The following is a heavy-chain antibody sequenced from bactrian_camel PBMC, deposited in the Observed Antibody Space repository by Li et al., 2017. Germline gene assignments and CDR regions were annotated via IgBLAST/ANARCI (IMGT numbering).Heavy chain of an antibody. D-gene: IGHD6*01. CDR1: AYILENCE. CDR3: AALNSTYGGRFGWCKDF. Sequence: HVQLVESGGGEVQAGGSLKLSCAGSAYILENCEMVWYRQTKGKEEKLVSVRKDGTPVYEDTVKGRFTLSHDRSKNTMYLQMDNLKTEDTGVYYCAALNSTYGGRFGWCKDFRGQGTQVTVS. CDR2: VRKDGTP. V-gene: IGHV3S60*01. J-gene: IGHJ4*01.